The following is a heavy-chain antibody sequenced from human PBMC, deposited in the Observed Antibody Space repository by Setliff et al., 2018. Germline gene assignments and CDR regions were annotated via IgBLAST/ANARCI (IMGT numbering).Heavy chain of an antibody. D-gene: IGHD3-9*01. J-gene: IGHJ4*01. V-gene: IGHV4-61*02. CDR1: GGSISSGSYY. CDR3: ARERYFDWFFED. Sequence: PSETLSLTCAVSGGSISSGSYYWSWIRQPAGNGLEWVGRLHTSGSTNYNPSLKSRVTISVDTSKNQFSLNLSSVTAADTAVYFCARERYFDWFFEDWGHGTLVTVSS. CDR2: LHTSGST.